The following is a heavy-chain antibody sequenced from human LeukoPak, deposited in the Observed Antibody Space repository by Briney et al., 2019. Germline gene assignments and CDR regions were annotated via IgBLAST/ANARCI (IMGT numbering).Heavy chain of an antibody. Sequence: SETLSLTCAVYGGSFSGYYWSWIRQPPGKGLEWIGEINHSGSTNYNPSRKSRVTMSVDTSKNQFSLKLSSVTAADTAVYYCARGQSIVGATGDYWGQGTLVTVSS. D-gene: IGHD1-26*01. CDR1: GGSFSGYY. J-gene: IGHJ4*02. CDR3: ARGQSIVGATGDY. CDR2: INHSGST. V-gene: IGHV4-34*01.